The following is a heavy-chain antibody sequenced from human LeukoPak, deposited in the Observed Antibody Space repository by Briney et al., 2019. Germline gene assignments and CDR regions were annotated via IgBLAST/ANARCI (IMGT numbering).Heavy chain of an antibody. J-gene: IGHJ6*02. CDR1: GFTFTSSA. D-gene: IGHD2-2*01. CDR2: IVVGSGNT. CDR3: AAIGYCSSTSCYARGYYYYGMDV. V-gene: IGHV1-58*02. Sequence: ASVKVSCKASGFTFTSSAMQWVRQARGQRLEWIGWIVVGSGNTNYAQKFQERVTITRDMSTSTAYMELSSLRSEDTAAYYCAAIGYCSSTSCYARGYYYYGMDVWGQGTTVTVSS.